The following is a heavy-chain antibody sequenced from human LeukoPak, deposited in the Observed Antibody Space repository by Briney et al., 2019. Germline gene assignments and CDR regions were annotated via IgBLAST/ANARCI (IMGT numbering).Heavy chain of an antibody. CDR1: GFTFSDYY. V-gene: IGHV3-11*06. D-gene: IGHD5-18*01. J-gene: IGHJ4*02. Sequence: GGSLRLSCAASGFTFSDYYMSWIRQAPGKGLEWVSSISSSSSYIYYADSVKGRFTISRDNAKNSLYLQMNSLRAEDTAVYYCARVKRGYSYGVPNFDYWGQGTLVTVSS. CDR3: ARVKRGYSYGVPNFDY. CDR2: ISSSSSYI.